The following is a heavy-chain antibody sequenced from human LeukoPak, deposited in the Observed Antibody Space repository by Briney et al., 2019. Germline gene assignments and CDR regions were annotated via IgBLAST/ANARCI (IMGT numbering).Heavy chain of an antibody. J-gene: IGHJ5*02. V-gene: IGHV3-23*01. CDR1: GFTVSSYA. Sequence: GGSLRLSCAASGFTVSSYALTWVRQAPGRGLEWVSVISGSGGSTYYADSVKGRFTISRDNSKNTLYLQMNSLRAEDTAVYHCANDRSSGTPYHNCFDPWGQGTLVTVSS. CDR3: ANDRSSGTPYHNCFDP. CDR2: ISGSGGST. D-gene: IGHD1-1*01.